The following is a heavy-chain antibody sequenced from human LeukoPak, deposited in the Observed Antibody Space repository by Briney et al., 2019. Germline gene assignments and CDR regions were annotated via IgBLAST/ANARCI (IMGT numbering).Heavy chain of an antibody. V-gene: IGHV3-43D*04. CDR2: ISWDGDRT. CDR3: AKDIWVRGVDYYYYGMHV. Sequence: GGSLRLSCAASGFTFDDYAMHWVRQAPGKGLEWVSAISWDGDRTYYSDSVKGRFTISRDNSNTSLYLHMNSLRAEDTALYYCAKDIWVRGVDYYYYGMHVWGQGTTVTVSS. J-gene: IGHJ6*02. D-gene: IGHD3-10*01. CDR1: GFTFDDYA.